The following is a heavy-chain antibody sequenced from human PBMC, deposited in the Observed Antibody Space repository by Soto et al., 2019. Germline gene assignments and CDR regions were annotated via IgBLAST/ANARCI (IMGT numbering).Heavy chain of an antibody. J-gene: IGHJ4*02. D-gene: IGHD3-9*01. CDR2: MNPNSGNT. CDR1: GYTFTSYD. CDR3: ARGGSLRYFDWLYYFDY. Sequence: ASVKVSCKASGYTFTSYDINWVRQATGQGLEWMGRMNPNSGNTGYAQKFQGRVTMTRNTSISTAYMELSSLRSEDTAVYYCARGGSLRYFDWLYYFDYWGQGTLVTVSS. V-gene: IGHV1-8*01.